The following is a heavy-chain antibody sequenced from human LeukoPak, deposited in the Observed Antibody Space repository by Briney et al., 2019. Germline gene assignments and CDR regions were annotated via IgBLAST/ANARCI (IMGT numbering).Heavy chain of an antibody. CDR2: IYYSGST. Sequence: SETLSLTCTVSGGSISSGGYYWSWIRQHPGKGLEWIGYIYYSGSTYYNPSLKSRVTISVDTSKNQFSLKLSSVTAADTAVYYCARAPATEWLLSYFDYWGQGTLVTVSS. J-gene: IGHJ4*02. D-gene: IGHD3-3*01. V-gene: IGHV4-31*03. CDR3: ARAPATEWLLSYFDY. CDR1: GGSISSGGYY.